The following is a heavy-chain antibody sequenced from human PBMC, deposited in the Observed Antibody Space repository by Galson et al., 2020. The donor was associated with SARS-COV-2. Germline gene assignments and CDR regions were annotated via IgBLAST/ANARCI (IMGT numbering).Heavy chain of an antibody. CDR1: GGSFSGYY. Sequence: ETSETLSLTCAVYGGSFSGYYWSWIRQPPGKGLEWIGEINHSGSTNYNPSLKSRVTISVDTSKNQFSLKLSSVTAADTAVYYCARAGDLRISTMVRGVVYDYWGQGTLVTVSS. V-gene: IGHV4-34*01. D-gene: IGHD3-10*01. J-gene: IGHJ4*02. CDR2: INHSGST. CDR3: ARAGDLRISTMVRGVVYDY.